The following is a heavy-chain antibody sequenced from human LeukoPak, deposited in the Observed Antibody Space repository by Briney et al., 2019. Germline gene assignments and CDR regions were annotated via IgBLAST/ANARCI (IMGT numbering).Heavy chain of an antibody. V-gene: IGHV3-23*01. Sequence: GGSLRLSCAASGFTFSSYAMNWVRQAPGKGLEWVSTISISGGSTYYADSVKGRFTISRDNSKNTLYLQMNSLRAEDTAVYYCAKSSLYCSSTSCFFDYWGQGTLVTVSS. J-gene: IGHJ4*02. CDR3: AKSSLYCSSTSCFFDY. CDR2: ISISGGST. CDR1: GFTFSSYA. D-gene: IGHD2-2*01.